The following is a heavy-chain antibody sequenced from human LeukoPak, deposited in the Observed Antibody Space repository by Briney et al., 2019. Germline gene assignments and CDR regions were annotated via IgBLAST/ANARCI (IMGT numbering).Heavy chain of an antibody. CDR3: ASTPLKYSSGWGNFDY. CDR1: GGSISSYY. V-gene: IGHV4-59*01. D-gene: IGHD6-19*01. CDR2: IYYSGST. Sequence: SETLSLTCTVSGGSISSYYWSWTRQPPGKGLEWIGYIYYSGSTNYNPSLKSRVTISVDTSKNQFSLKLSSVTAADTAVYYCASTPLKYSSGWGNFDYWGQGTLVTVSS. J-gene: IGHJ4*02.